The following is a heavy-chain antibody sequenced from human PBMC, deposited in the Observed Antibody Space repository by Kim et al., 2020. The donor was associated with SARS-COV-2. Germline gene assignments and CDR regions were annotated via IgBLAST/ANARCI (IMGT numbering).Heavy chain of an antibody. J-gene: IGHJ6*02. CDR3: ARAKILKGGQYGMDV. D-gene: IGHD2-15*01. V-gene: IGHV4-31*03. CDR1: GGSISSGGYY. Sequence: SETLSLTCTVSGGSISSGGYYWSWIRQHPGKGLEWIGYIYYSGSTYYNPSLKSRVTISVDTSKNQFSLKLSSVTAADTAVYYCARAKILKGGQYGMDVWGQGTTVTVSS. CDR2: IYYSGST.